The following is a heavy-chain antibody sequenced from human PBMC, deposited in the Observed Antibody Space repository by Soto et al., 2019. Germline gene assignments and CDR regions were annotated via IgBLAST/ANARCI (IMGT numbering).Heavy chain of an antibody. CDR1: GGSITTNW. J-gene: IGHJ4*02. V-gene: IGHV4-4*02. CDR2: IYHSGTT. CDR3: ARHIAVPRTRGLDY. D-gene: IGHD6-19*01. Sequence: QVHLQESGPGLVKPSGTLSLTCAVSGGSITTNWWSWVRQPPGKGLEWIGEIYHSGTTNYNPSLRSRVSISVDKSNNQFSLNLNSVTAADSAIYYCARHIAVPRTRGLDYWGQGNLVTVSS.